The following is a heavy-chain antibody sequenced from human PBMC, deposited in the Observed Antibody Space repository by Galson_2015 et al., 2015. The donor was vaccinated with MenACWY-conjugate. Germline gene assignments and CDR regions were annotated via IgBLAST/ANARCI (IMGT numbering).Heavy chain of an antibody. CDR1: GYSFRHYW. J-gene: IGHJ4*02. Sequence: QSGAEVKKPGESLRISCKGSGYSFRHYWIAWVRQVPGKGLEWMGIIYAGDSETRYSPSFRGQVTISADKSISTAYLEWSSLKASDTAMYYCARRMATIPSFDFWGQGTLVTVSS. CDR3: ARRMATIPSFDF. CDR2: IYAGDSET. V-gene: IGHV5-51*03. D-gene: IGHD5-12*01.